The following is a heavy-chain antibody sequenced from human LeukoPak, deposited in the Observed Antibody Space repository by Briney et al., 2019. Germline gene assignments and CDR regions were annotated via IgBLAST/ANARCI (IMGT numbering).Heavy chain of an antibody. CDR1: GFTVSSNY. D-gene: IGHD2-2*01. CDR2: IYNGGST. J-gene: IGHJ4*02. V-gene: IGHV3-53*01. CDR3: AKDIVVVPAAAYFDY. Sequence: PGGSLRLSCAASGFTVSSNYMSWVRQAPGKGLEWVSVIYNGGSTYYADSVKGRFTISRDNSKNTLYLQMNSLRAEDTAVYYCAKDIVVVPAAAYFDYWGQGTLVTVSS.